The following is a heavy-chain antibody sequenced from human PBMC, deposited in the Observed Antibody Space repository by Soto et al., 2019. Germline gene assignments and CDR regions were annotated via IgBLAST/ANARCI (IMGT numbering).Heavy chain of an antibody. CDR2: ISGSGGST. CDR1: GFTFSSYA. Sequence: GGSLRLSCAASGFTFSSYAMSWVRQAPGKGLEWVSAISGSGGSTYYADSVKGRFTISRDNSKNTRYLQMNALRAEDTAVYYCAKVYYYDSSGSNYYYGMDVWGQGTTVTVSS. D-gene: IGHD3-22*01. J-gene: IGHJ6*02. V-gene: IGHV3-23*01. CDR3: AKVYYYDSSGSNYYYGMDV.